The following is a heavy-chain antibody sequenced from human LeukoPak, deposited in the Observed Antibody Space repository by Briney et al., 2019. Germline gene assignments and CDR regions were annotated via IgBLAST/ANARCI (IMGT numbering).Heavy chain of an antibody. D-gene: IGHD5-24*01. CDR3: AREMATINFDY. CDR2: ISYDGSNK. CDR1: GFTFSSYG. J-gene: IGHJ4*02. V-gene: IGHV3-30*03. Sequence: GRSLRLSCAASGFTFSSYGMHWVRQAPGKGLEWVAVISYDGSNKYYADSVKGRFTISGDNSKNTLYLQMNSLRAEDTAVYYRAREMATINFDYWGQGTLVTVSS.